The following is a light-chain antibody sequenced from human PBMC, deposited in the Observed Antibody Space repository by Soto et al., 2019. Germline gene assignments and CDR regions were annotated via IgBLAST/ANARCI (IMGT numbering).Light chain of an antibody. V-gene: IGLV2-14*01. CDR1: SSDVGGYNY. CDR3: SSYTSSSLSC. CDR2: DVS. Sequence: QSVLTQPASVSGSPGQSITISCTGTSSDVGGYNYVSWYQQHPGKAPKLMIYDVSNRPSGVSNRFSGSKSGNTASLTISGLQAEDEADYYCSSYTSSSLSCFGTGTKVTVL. J-gene: IGLJ1*01.